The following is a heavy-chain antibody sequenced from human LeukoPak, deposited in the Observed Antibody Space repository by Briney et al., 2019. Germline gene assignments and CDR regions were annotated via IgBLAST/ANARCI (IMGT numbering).Heavy chain of an antibody. Sequence: GGSLRLSCAASGFTFSSYAMRWVRQAPGKGLEWVSSISGSGGSTYYADSVKGRFTISRDNSKSTLYLQMNSLRAEDTAVYYCAKDWDYYGSGSYSDYWGQGTLVTVSS. CDR2: ISGSGGST. J-gene: IGHJ4*02. V-gene: IGHV3-23*01. CDR3: AKDWDYYGSGSYSDY. D-gene: IGHD3-10*01. CDR1: GFTFSSYA.